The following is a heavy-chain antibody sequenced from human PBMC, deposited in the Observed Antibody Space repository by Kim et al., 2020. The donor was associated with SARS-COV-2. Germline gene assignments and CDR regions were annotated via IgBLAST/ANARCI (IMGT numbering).Heavy chain of an antibody. CDR1: GFTCCKYY. J-gene: IGHJ2*01. D-gene: IGHD2-2*02. CDR3: AKSIPHWYFDL. V-gene: IGHV3-23*01. CDR2: IRDYYGVT. Sequence: GGSLRLSCAASGFTCCKYYMYWVRLAPGKGLEWVSRIRDYYGVTNADSDRGRLTISRHNSKNTVFLQMNSLRAEDTAVYYCAKSIPHWYFDLWGRGYLVAVSS.